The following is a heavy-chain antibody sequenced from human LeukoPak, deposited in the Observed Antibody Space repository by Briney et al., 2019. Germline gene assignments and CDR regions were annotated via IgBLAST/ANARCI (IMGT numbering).Heavy chain of an antibody. CDR1: EFTFSSYE. J-gene: IGHJ5*02. CDR2: ISSSGSTI. Sequence: GGSLRLSCAASEFTFSSYEMNWVRQAPGKGLEWVSYISSSGSTIYYADSVKGRFTISRDNAKNSPDLQMNSLRAEDTAVYYCARAPTKFRRDWFDPWRQGTLVTVSS. V-gene: IGHV3-48*03. D-gene: IGHD3-9*01. CDR3: ARAPTKFRRDWFDP.